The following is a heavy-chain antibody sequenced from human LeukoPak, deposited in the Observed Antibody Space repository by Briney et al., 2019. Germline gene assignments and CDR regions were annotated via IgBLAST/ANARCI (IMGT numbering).Heavy chain of an antibody. D-gene: IGHD3-10*01. CDR2: IYPGDSET. CDR1: GYSFSNYW. V-gene: IGHV5-51*01. Sequence: PGESLKISCKGSGYSFSNYWIGWVRQMPGKGLEWMGIIYPGDSETRYSPSFQGQVTISADKSISTVYLQWSSLKASDTAMYYCARSTSYYGSGIYLAAGDVRGQGTMVTVSS. J-gene: IGHJ3*01. CDR3: ARSTSYYGSGIYLAAGDV.